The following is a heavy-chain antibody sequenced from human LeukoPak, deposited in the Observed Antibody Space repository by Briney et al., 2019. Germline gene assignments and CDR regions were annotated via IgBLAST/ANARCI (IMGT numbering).Heavy chain of an antibody. CDR1: GGSVSSYY. CDR3: ARGYGDSPYFDY. CDR2: IYYGGST. J-gene: IGHJ4*02. D-gene: IGHD4-17*01. V-gene: IGHV4-59*02. Sequence: SETLSLTCTVSGGSVSSYYWSWVRQPPGKGLEWIGYIYYGGSTNYKPSLKSRVTISVDTSKNQFSLKLSSVTAADTAVYYCARGYGDSPYFDYWGQGTLVTVSS.